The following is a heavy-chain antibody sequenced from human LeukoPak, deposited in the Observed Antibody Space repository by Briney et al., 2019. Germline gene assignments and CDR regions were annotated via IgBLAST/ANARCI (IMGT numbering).Heavy chain of an antibody. CDR1: GFTFSNYW. D-gene: IGHD1-1*01. Sequence: RTGGSLRLSCAASGFTFSNYWMTWVRQAPGKGLEWVGFIRSKAYGETADYAASVKGRFTISRDDSKAIAYLQMNSLKTEDTAVYHCTRDRGAYNLYDYWGQGTLVTVSS. CDR2: IRSKAYGETA. J-gene: IGHJ4*02. CDR3: TRDRGAYNLYDY. V-gene: IGHV3-49*04.